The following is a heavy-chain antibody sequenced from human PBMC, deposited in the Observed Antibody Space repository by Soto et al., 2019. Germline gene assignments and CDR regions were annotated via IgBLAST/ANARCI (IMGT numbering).Heavy chain of an antibody. CDR1: IFTFSTHA. CDR2: IITSGGST. J-gene: IGHJ5*02. Sequence: EAPFLESGGGLVQPGGSLRLSCAASIFTFSTHAMSWVRQGPGKGLEWVSIITSGGSTYYADSVKGRFVISRDNSKNTLYLQMNSLRVEDTALYYCAQAPSRPGSGWFDPWGQGTLVTVSS. CDR3: AQAPSRPGSGWFDP. V-gene: IGHV3-23*01.